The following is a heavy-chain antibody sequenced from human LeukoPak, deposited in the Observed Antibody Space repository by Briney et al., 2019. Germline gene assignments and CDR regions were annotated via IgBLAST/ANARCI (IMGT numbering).Heavy chain of an antibody. V-gene: IGHV3-7*01. CDR2: IKHDGGEK. J-gene: IGHJ4*02. CDR3: AKTYYYDVGNY. CDR1: GFTFSNFW. D-gene: IGHD3-22*01. Sequence: PGGSLRLSCAASGFTFSNFWMSWVRQAPGKGLEWVANIKHDGGEKYYVDSVKGRFTVSRDNAKNSLYLQMNALRAEDTAVYYCAKTYYYDVGNYWGQGTLVTVSS.